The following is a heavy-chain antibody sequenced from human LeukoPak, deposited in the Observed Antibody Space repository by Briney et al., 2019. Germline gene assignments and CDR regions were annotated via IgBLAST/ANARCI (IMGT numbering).Heavy chain of an antibody. CDR1: GFTLSSYS. CDR2: ISRDSSNI. Sequence: PGGSLRLSCVASGFTLSSYSMNWVRQAPGKGLQWVSYISRDSSNIYYADSVMRRFSISRDNARNSLYLQMNSLRDEDTAAYYCAREVAAAGTGPGGGFDIWGQGTMVTVSS. V-gene: IGHV3-48*02. J-gene: IGHJ3*02. D-gene: IGHD6-13*01. CDR3: AREVAAAGTGPGGGFDI.